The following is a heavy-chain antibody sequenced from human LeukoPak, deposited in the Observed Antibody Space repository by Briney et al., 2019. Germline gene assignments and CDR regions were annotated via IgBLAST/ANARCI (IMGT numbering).Heavy chain of an antibody. J-gene: IGHJ3*02. CDR1: GFTFSSSA. V-gene: IGHV3-23*01. Sequence: GGSLRLSCAASGFTFSSSAMSWVRQAPGKGLEWVSAISGSGGTTSYADSVKGRFTISRDNSKNTLYLQMNSLRAEDTAVYYCARKGNAFDIWGQGTMVTVSS. CDR2: ISGSGGTT. CDR3: ARKGNAFDI.